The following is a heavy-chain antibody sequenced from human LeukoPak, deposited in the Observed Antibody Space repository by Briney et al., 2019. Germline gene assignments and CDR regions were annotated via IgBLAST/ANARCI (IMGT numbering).Heavy chain of an antibody. D-gene: IGHD6-19*01. V-gene: IGHV3-21*01. Sequence: PGASLRLACAASGFTFSSYSMNWVRQAPGKGLEWVSFISTSSSYIYYADSMKGRFTISRDNAKNSLYLQMNSLRAEDTAVYYCASQTPRRLPIAVADYFDYWGQGTLVTVSS. J-gene: IGHJ4*02. CDR3: ASQTPRRLPIAVADYFDY. CDR2: ISTSSSYI. CDR1: GFTFSSYS.